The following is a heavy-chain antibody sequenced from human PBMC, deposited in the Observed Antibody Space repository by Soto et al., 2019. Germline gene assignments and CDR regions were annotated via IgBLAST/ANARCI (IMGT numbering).Heavy chain of an antibody. Sequence: GASVKVSCKASGGTFSSYAISWVRQAPGQGLEWMGGIIPIFGTANYAQKFQGRVTITADESTSTAYMELSSLRSEDTAVYYCARGSFDYGPGRMDVWGKGTTVTVSS. CDR1: GGTFSSYA. D-gene: IGHD3-10*01. J-gene: IGHJ6*04. CDR2: IIPIFGTA. CDR3: ARGSFDYGPGRMDV. V-gene: IGHV1-69*13.